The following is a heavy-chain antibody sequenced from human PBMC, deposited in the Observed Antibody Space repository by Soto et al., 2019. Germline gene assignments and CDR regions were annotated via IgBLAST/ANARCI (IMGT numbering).Heavy chain of an antibody. CDR2: ITESGSST. V-gene: IGHV3-23*01. J-gene: IGHJ4*02. Sequence: EVQLLESGGGLVQPGESLSLSCAASGFTFRSYAMTWVRQAPGKGLEWVASITESGSSTFHAESVRGRFTISRDNSKNTLLLQMCSLRVEDAARYFCTQGGISSTGLTNWGQGALVTVSS. CDR3: TQGGISSTGLTN. D-gene: IGHD1-1*01. CDR1: GFTFRSYA.